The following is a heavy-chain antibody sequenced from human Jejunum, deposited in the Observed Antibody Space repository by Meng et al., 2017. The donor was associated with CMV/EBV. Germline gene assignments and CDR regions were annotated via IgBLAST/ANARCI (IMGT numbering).Heavy chain of an antibody. CDR3: ARDPKASSWYHFDY. CDR1: GGSISNYY. CDR2: YYSGST. D-gene: IGHD6-13*01. V-gene: IGHV4-59*01. J-gene: IGHJ4*02. Sequence: CTVSGGSISNYYWGWIRQSPEKGLEWIVYYSGSTNYNPSLRSRVTMALDTSKNQLSLRLSFVTVEDTAVYYCARDPKASSWYHFDYWGQGMLVTVSS.